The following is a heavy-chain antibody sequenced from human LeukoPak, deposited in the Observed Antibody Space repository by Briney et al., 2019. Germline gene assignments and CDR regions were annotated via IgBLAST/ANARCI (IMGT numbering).Heavy chain of an antibody. Sequence: GGSLRLSCAASGFTFSSYAMSWVRQAPGKGLEWVSAISGSGGSTYYADSVKGRFTISRDNSKNTLYLQMNSLRAEDTAVYYCAQDPSGSYPTPTDYWGQGTLVTVSS. D-gene: IGHD1-26*01. V-gene: IGHV3-23*01. CDR2: ISGSGGST. J-gene: IGHJ4*02. CDR3: AQDPSGSYPTPTDY. CDR1: GFTFSSYA.